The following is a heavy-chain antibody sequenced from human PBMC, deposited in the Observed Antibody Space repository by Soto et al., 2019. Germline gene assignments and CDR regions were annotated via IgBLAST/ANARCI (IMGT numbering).Heavy chain of an antibody. J-gene: IGHJ5*02. CDR3: ARPHSADFAWAAES. CDR2: VSDVERA. V-gene: IGHV3-53*01. Sequence: EVRLVESGGGLIQPGGSLRLSCVVSGFSVSSNYMSWVRQAPGKGLEWVTVVSDVERANYADSVKGRFTVSRDISKRTVFLQMHSLRAEDTAVYYCARPHSADFAWAAESWCQGTLVIVSS. D-gene: IGHD1-26*01. CDR1: GFSVSSNY.